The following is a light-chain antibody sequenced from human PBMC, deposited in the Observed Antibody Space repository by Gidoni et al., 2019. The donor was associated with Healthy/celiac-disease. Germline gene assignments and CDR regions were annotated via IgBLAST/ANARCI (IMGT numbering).Light chain of an antibody. Sequence: DIVMTQSPDSLAVSLCERATINCKSSQSVLYSSNNKNYLAWYQQKPGQPPKLLIYWASTRESGVPDRFSGSGYGTDFTLTISSLQAEDVAVYYCQQYYSTPQTFGQGTKLEIK. J-gene: IGKJ2*01. CDR2: WAS. CDR3: QQYYSTPQT. CDR1: QSVLYSSNNKNY. V-gene: IGKV4-1*01.